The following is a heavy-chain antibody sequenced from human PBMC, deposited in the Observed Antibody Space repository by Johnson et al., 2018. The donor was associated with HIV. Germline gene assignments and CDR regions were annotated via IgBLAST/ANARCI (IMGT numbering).Heavy chain of an antibody. CDR1: GFTVSSNY. CDR2: IYSGGST. CDR3: ARERAYYYDSSGDAFDI. Sequence: VQLVESGGGVVQPGRSLRLSCAASGFTVSSNYMSWVRQAPGKGLEWVSVIYSGGSTYYADSVKGRFTISRDTSKNTLYLQMNSLRAEDTAVYYCARERAYYYDSSGDAFDIWGQGTMVTVSS. V-gene: IGHV3-66*01. D-gene: IGHD3-22*01. J-gene: IGHJ3*02.